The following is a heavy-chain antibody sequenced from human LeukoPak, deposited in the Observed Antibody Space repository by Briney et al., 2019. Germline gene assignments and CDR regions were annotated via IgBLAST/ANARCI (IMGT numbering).Heavy chain of an antibody. Sequence: GASVKVSCKASGYTFSSYYMHRVRQAPGQGLEWMGIINPSGGSTSYAQKFQGRVTMTRDTSTSTVYMELSSLRSEDTAVYYCARDLRPPVMATFADDAFDIWGQGTMVTVSS. CDR1: GYTFSSYY. CDR2: INPSGGST. V-gene: IGHV1-46*01. D-gene: IGHD5-24*01. CDR3: ARDLRPPVMATFADDAFDI. J-gene: IGHJ3*02.